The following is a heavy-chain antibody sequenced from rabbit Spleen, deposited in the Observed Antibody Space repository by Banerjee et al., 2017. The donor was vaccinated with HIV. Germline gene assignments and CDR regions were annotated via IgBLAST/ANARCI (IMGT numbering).Heavy chain of an antibody. J-gene: IGHJ4*01. CDR3: SRHLVCGIGWVFDL. CDR2: IYAVSSGNT. Sequence: QQQLEESGGGLVKPGGTLTLTCKASGFSFSSNYYICWVRQAPGKVLEWIACIYAVSSGNTYYATWAQGRFTISKTSSTTVTLHVTSLTAADTATYFCSRHLVCGIGWVFDLWGPGTLVTVS. D-gene: IGHD1-1*01. V-gene: IGHV1S45*01. CDR1: GFSFSSNYY.